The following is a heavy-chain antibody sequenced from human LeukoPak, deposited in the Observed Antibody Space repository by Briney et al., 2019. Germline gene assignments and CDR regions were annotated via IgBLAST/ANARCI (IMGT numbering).Heavy chain of an antibody. J-gene: IGHJ4*02. CDR1: GGSFSGYY. CDR3: ARVRGARMTTVTN. V-gene: IGHV4-34*01. Sequence: SETLSLTCAVYGGSFSGYYWSWIRQPPGKGLEWIGEINHSGSTNYNPSLKSRVTISVDTSKTQFSLKLSSVTAADTAVYYCARVRGARMTTVTNWGQGTLVTVSS. D-gene: IGHD4-17*01. CDR2: INHSGST.